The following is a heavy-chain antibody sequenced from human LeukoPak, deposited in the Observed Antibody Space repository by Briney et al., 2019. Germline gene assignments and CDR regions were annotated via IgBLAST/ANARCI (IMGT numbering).Heavy chain of an antibody. Sequence: SVKVSCKASGDTFSSYAISWVRQAPGQGLEWMGGIIPIFGTADYAQKFQGRLTITADKSTSTAYMELSSLRSEDTAIYYCASATLRCSGGSCYEMDVWGKGTTVTVSS. V-gene: IGHV1-69*06. CDR3: ASATLRCSGGSCYEMDV. J-gene: IGHJ6*04. CDR1: GDTFSSYA. CDR2: IIPIFGTA. D-gene: IGHD2-15*01.